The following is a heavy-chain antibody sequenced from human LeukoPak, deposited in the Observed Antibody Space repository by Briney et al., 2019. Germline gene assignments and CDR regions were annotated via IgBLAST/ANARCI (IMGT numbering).Heavy chain of an antibody. Sequence: GGSLRLSCAASGFTFSSYGMHWARQAPGKGLEWVAVISYDGSNKYYADSVKGRFTISRDNSKNTLYLQMNSLRAEDTAVYYCAKESPVVTLHYWGQGTLVTVSS. D-gene: IGHD2-21*02. CDR1: GFTFSSYG. V-gene: IGHV3-30*18. CDR2: ISYDGSNK. J-gene: IGHJ4*02. CDR3: AKESPVVTLHY.